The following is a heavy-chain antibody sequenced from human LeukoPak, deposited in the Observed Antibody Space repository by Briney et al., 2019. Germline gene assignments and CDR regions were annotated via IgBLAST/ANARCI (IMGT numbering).Heavy chain of an antibody. D-gene: IGHD3-22*01. J-gene: IGHJ4*02. CDR2: IYYSGST. CDR1: GGSISSSSYY. V-gene: IGHV4-39*07. CDR3: ARGSTGETYYYDSSGYSVDY. Sequence: SETLSLTCTVSGGSISSSSYYWGWIRQPPGKGLEWIGSIYYSGSTYYNPSLKSRVTISVDTSKNQFSLKLSSVTAADTAVYYCARGSTGETYYYDSSGYSVDYWGQGTLVTVSS.